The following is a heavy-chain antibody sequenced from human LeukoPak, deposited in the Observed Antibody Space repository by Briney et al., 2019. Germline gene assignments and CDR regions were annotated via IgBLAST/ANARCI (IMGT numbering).Heavy chain of an antibody. J-gene: IGHJ5*02. D-gene: IGHD1-26*01. CDR2: MNPNSGNT. Sequence: GASVKVSCKASGYTFTSYDINWVRQATGQGLEWMGWMNPNSGNTGYARKFQGRVTMTRNTSISTAYMGLSSLRSEDTAVYYCARAGFWWELLRDWFDPWGQGTLVTVSS. CDR3: ARAGFWWELLRDWFDP. CDR1: GYTFTSYD. V-gene: IGHV1-8*01.